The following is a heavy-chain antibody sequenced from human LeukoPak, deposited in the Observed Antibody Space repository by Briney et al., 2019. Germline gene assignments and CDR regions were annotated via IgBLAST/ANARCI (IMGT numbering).Heavy chain of an antibody. CDR3: ARGRSIAARPGYFQH. CDR1: GYTFTGYY. V-gene: IGHV1-46*01. J-gene: IGHJ1*01. CDR2: INPSGGST. D-gene: IGHD6-6*01. Sequence: ASVKVSCKASGYTFTGYYMHWVRQAPGQGLEWMGIINPSGGSTSYAQKFQGRATMTRDTSTSTVYMELNSLRSEDTAVYYCARGRSIAARPGYFQHWGQGTLVTVSS.